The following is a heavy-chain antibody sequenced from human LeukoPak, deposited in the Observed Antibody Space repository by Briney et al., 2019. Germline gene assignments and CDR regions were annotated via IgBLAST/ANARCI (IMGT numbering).Heavy chain of an antibody. Sequence: ASVKVSCKASGYTFTGYYMHWVRQAPGQGLEWMGWINPNSGGTNYAQKFQGWVTMTRDTSISTAYMELSRLRSEDTAVYYCARDSFSSGWYAFDIWGQGTMVTVSS. V-gene: IGHV1-2*04. D-gene: IGHD6-19*01. CDR2: INPNSGGT. J-gene: IGHJ3*02. CDR1: GYTFTGYY. CDR3: ARDSFSSGWYAFDI.